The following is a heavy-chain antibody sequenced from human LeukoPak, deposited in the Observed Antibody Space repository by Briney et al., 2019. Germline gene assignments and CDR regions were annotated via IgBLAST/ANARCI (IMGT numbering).Heavy chain of an antibody. CDR1: GFTFSNFV. V-gene: IGHV3-23*01. CDR3: ARGGESSGCYGRDFDY. D-gene: IGHD6-19*01. J-gene: IGHJ4*02. Sequence: GGSLRLSCAAPGFTFSNFVMNWVRQAPGKGLQWVSTIGAGGVNTFYADSVKGRFTISRDDSQNTLYLQLNSLRAEDTAVYYCARGGESSGCYGRDFDYWGQGTLVTVSS. CDR2: IGAGGVNT.